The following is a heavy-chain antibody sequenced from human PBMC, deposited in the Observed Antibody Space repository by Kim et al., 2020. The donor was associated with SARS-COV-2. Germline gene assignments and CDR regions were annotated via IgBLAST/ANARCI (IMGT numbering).Heavy chain of an antibody. V-gene: IGHV3-21*01. D-gene: IGHD6-13*01. Sequence: GGSLRLSCAASGFTFSSYSMNWVRRAPGKGLEWVSSISSSSSYIYYADSVKGRFTISRDNAKNSLYLQMNSLRAEDTAVYYCASHRVPYSSSWYFFESSEYFQHWGQGTLVTVSS. CDR2: ISSSSSYI. CDR1: GFTFSSYS. CDR3: ASHRVPYSSSWYFFESSEYFQH. J-gene: IGHJ1*01.